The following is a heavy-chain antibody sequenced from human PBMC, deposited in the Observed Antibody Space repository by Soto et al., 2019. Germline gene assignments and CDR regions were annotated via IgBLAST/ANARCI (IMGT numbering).Heavy chain of an antibody. Sequence: SVKVSCKASGGTFSSYAISWVRQAPGQGLEWIGGIIPIFGTANYAQKFQGRVTITADESTSTAYMELSSLRSEDTAVYYCARDKGIAVAGSQGFDPWGQGTLVTVSS. D-gene: IGHD6-19*01. V-gene: IGHV1-69*13. CDR1: GGTFSSYA. J-gene: IGHJ5*02. CDR2: IIPIFGTA. CDR3: ARDKGIAVAGSQGFDP.